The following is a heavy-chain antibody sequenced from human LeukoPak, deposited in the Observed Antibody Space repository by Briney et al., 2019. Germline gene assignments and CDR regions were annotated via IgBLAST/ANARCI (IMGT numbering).Heavy chain of an antibody. V-gene: IGHV4-4*07. J-gene: IGHJ2*01. CDR1: GGSISGSY. CDR3: ARDALYCSSSSCYRYWYFDL. Sequence: SETLSLTCTVSGGSISGSYWNWVRQPAEKGLQWIGPIYTSGNTDYDPSLKSRVTMSVDTSKNQFSLKLSSVTAADTAVYYCARDALYCSSSSCYRYWYFDLWGRGTLVTVSS. CDR2: IYTSGNT. D-gene: IGHD2-2*01.